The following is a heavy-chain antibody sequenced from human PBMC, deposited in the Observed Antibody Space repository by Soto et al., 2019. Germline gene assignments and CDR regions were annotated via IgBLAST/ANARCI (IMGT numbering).Heavy chain of an antibody. V-gene: IGHV3-53*04. CDR3: AREYCSSTSCRYNWFDP. Sequence: EVQLVESGGGLVQPGGSLRLSCAASGFTVSSNYMSWVRQAPGKGLEWVSVIYSGGSTYYADSVKGRFTISRHNSKITLYLQMNSLRAEDTAVYYCAREYCSSTSCRYNWFDPWGQGTLVTVSS. CDR2: IYSGGST. CDR1: GFTVSSNY. J-gene: IGHJ5*02. D-gene: IGHD2-2*01.